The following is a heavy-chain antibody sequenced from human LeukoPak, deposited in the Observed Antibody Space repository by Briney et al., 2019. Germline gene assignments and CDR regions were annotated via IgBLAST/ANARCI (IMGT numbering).Heavy chain of an antibody. CDR2: IYHSGST. Sequence: SETLSLTCTVSGGSISSSSYYWGWIRQPPGKGLEWIGSIYHSGSTYYNPSLKSRVTISVDTSKNQFSLKLSSVTAADTAVYYCASERYSGSYFDYWGQGTLVTVSS. J-gene: IGHJ4*02. V-gene: IGHV4-39*07. D-gene: IGHD1-26*01. CDR3: ASERYSGSYFDY. CDR1: GGSISSSSYY.